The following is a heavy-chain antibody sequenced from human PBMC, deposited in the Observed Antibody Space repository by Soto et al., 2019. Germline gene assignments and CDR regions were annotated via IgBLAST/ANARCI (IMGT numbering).Heavy chain of an antibody. Sequence: GGSLRLSCAASGFTFSSYAMSWVRQAPGKGLEWVSAISGSGGSTYYADSVKGRFTISRDNSKNTLYLQMNSLRAEDTAVYYCAKGDSPYCGGDCYDAFDIWGQGTMVTVSS. CDR2: ISGSGGST. CDR3: AKGDSPYCGGDCYDAFDI. V-gene: IGHV3-23*01. CDR1: GFTFSSYA. D-gene: IGHD2-21*02. J-gene: IGHJ3*02.